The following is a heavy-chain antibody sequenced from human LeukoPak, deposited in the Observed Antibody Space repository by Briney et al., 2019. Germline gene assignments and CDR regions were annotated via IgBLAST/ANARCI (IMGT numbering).Heavy chain of an antibody. V-gene: IGHV3-23*01. D-gene: IGHD1-26*01. J-gene: IGHJ4*02. CDR2: ISGSGGRI. CDR3: ATSKYSGSY. CDR1: GFTFSSYG. Sequence: GGSLRLSCAASGFTFSSYGMSWVRQAPGKGLEWVSAISGSGGRIYYGASVKGRFTISRDNSKNTLSLQMNSLRAEDTAVYYCATSKYSGSYWGQGTLVTVSS.